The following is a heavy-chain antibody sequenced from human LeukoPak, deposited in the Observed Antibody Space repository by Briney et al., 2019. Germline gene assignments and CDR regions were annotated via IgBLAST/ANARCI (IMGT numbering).Heavy chain of an antibody. CDR2: IYYSGST. CDR1: GVSISSYY. V-gene: IGHV4-59*08. J-gene: IGHJ3*02. D-gene: IGHD1-26*01. Sequence: SGTLSLTCTVSGVSISSYYWSWIRQPPGKGLEWMGYIYYSGSTNYNPSLKSRVTISVDTSKNQFSLKLSSVTAADTAVYYCARNSGSYDAFDMWGQGTMVTVSS. CDR3: ARNSGSYDAFDM.